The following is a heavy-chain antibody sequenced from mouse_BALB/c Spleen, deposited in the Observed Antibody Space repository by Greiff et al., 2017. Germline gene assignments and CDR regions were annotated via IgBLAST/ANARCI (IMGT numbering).Heavy chain of an antibody. J-gene: IGHJ4*01. CDR1: GFAFSSYD. V-gene: IGHV5-12-1*01. Sequence: EVQVVESGGGLVKPGGSLKLSCAASGFAFSSYDMSWVRQTPEKRLEWVAYISSGGGSTYYPDTVKGRFTISRDNAKNTLYLQMSSLKSEDTAMYYCARHRGVYGKDAIDYWGQGTSVTVSS. D-gene: IGHD2-1*01. CDR3: ARHRGVYGKDAIDY. CDR2: ISSGGGST.